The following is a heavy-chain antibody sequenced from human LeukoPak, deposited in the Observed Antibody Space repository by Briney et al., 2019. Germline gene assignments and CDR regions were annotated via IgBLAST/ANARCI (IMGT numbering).Heavy chain of an antibody. V-gene: IGHV3-23*01. CDR3: AKDTSIGKYCTNGVCSPFDY. D-gene: IGHD2-8*01. CDR2: ISDSGDYT. J-gene: IGHJ4*02. CDR1: GFTFSSYA. Sequence: PGGSLRLSCAGSGFTFSSYAMSWVRQAPGQGLEWVSVISDSGDYTSYADSVRGRFTISRDNSRNTLYLQMISLRPEDTAVYYCAKDTSIGKYCTNGVCSPFDYWGQGTLGTVSS.